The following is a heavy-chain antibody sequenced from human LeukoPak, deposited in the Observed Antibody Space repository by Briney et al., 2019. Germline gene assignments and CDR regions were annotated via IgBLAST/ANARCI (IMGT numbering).Heavy chain of an antibody. CDR1: GFTFSSYE. V-gene: IGHV3-48*03. Sequence: TGGSMRLSCAASGFTFSSYEMNWVRQAPGKGLEWVSYISSSGSTIYYADSAKGRFTISRDNAKNSLYLQMNSLRAEDTAVYYCARGSEWFGEREYYFDYWGQGTLVTVSS. CDR2: ISSSGSTI. D-gene: IGHD3-10*01. J-gene: IGHJ4*02. CDR3: ARGSEWFGEREYYFDY.